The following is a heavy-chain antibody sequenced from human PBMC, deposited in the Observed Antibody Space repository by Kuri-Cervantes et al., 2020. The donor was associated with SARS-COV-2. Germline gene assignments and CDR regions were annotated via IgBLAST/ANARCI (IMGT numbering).Heavy chain of an antibody. CDR1: GGSFSGYY. CDR3: ARDKDGAAAGAFDY. Sequence: SETLSLTCAVYGGSFSGYYWSWIRQPPGKGLEWIGEINHSGSTNYNPSLKSRVTISVDTSKNQFSLKLSSVTAADTAVYYCARDKDGAAAGAFDYWGQGILTVSS. V-gene: IGHV4-34*01. J-gene: IGHJ4*02. D-gene: IGHD6-13*01. CDR2: INHSGST.